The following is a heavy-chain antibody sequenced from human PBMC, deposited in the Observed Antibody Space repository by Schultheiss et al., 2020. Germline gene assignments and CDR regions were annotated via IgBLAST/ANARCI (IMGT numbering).Heavy chain of an antibody. CDR1: GGSISSGGYY. D-gene: IGHD6-6*01. CDR2: IYYSGST. J-gene: IGHJ5*02. Sequence: SETLSLTCTVSGGSISSGGYYWSWIRQHPGKGLEWIGYIYYSGSTYYNPSLKSRVTISVDTSKNQFSLKLSSVTAADTAVYYCARASHGAARRWFDPWGQGTLVTVSS. CDR3: ARASHGAARRWFDP. V-gene: IGHV4-31*03.